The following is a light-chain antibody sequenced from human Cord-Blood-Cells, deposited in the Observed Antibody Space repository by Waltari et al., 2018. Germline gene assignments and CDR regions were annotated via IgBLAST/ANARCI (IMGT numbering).Light chain of an antibody. CDR3: SSYTSSSSYV. Sequence: QSALTQPASVSGSPGQSITIYCTGTSSVVGGYNYVSWYQQHPGKAPKLMIYDVSNRPSGVSNRFSGSKSGNTASLIISGLQAEDEADYYCSSYTSSSSYVFGTGTKVTVL. V-gene: IGLV2-14*03. CDR1: SSVVGGYNY. J-gene: IGLJ1*01. CDR2: DVS.